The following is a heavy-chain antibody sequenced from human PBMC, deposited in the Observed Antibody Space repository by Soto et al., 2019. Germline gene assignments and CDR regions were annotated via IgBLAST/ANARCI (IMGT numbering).Heavy chain of an antibody. CDR3: ARATERYSRFDY. CDR2: IYYSGST. D-gene: IGHD6-13*01. CDR1: GGPIRRFY. Sequence: PSQTMSLTCTVSGGPIRRFYWSWIRQPPGKALEWIGYIYYSGSTNYNPSLKSRVTISVDTSKNQFSLKLSSVTAADTAVYFCARATERYSRFDYWGQGTLVTVSS. V-gene: IGHV4-59*01. J-gene: IGHJ4*02.